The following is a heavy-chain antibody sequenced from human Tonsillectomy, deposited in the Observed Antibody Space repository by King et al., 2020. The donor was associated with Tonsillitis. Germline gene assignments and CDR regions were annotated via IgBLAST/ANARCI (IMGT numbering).Heavy chain of an antibody. V-gene: IGHV4-39*01. CDR3: ASPRTTVTIGRYAFDI. J-gene: IGHJ3*02. CDR2: IYYSGST. Sequence: QLQESGPGLVKPSETLSLTCTVSGGSISSSSYYWGWIRQPPGKGLEWIGSIYYSGSTYYNPSFKSRVTISVDTSKNQFSLRLSSVTAADTAVYYCASPRTTVTIGRYAFDIWGQGTMVTVSS. D-gene: IGHD4-17*01. CDR1: GGSISSSSYY.